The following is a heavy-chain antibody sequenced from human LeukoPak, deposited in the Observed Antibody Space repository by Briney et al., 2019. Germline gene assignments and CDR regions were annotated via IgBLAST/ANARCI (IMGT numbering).Heavy chain of an antibody. CDR2: ISSSSRTI. J-gene: IGHJ4*02. CDR3: ARDGTREYSWSGYDY. V-gene: IGHV3-48*01. CDR1: GFTFSDYS. Sequence: GGSLRLSCAASGFTFSDYSMNWVRQAPGKGLEWLSYISSSSRTIYYADSVKGRFTISRDNSKNTLYLQMNSLRAEDTAVYYCARDGTREYSWSGYDYWGQGTLVTVSS. D-gene: IGHD5-18*01.